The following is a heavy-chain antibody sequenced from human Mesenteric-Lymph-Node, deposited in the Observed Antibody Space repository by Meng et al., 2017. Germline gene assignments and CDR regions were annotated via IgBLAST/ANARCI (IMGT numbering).Heavy chain of an antibody. D-gene: IGHD3-10*01. CDR3: ATERITMVDYYYVMDV. J-gene: IGHJ6*01. Sequence: ASVKVSCKASGYIFSGYNMHWVRQAPGQGLEWLGWINPSNGGTMYAQKFQGRVTMTRDTSIGTVYMELRRLRSGDTAIYYCATERITMVDYYYVMDVWGQGTTVTGYS. V-gene: IGHV1-2*02. CDR1: GYIFSGYN. CDR2: INPSNGGT.